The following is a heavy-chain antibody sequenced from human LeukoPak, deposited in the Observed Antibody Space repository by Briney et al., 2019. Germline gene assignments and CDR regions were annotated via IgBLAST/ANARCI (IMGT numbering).Heavy chain of an antibody. V-gene: IGHV3-30*03. CDR1: GFTFSNYG. J-gene: IGHJ4*02. Sequence: GGSLRLSCAASGFTFSNYGMHWVRQAPGKGLEWVAVISYDGSNKYYAESVKGRFTISRDNSKNTLYLQMNSLRAEDTAVYYCARDLRDEDCGGGSCYFDYWGQGTLLTVSS. D-gene: IGHD2-15*01. CDR3: ARDLRDEDCGGGSCYFDY. CDR2: ISYDGSNK.